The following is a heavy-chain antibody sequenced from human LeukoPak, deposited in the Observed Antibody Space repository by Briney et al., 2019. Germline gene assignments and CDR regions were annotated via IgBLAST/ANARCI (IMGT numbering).Heavy chain of an antibody. Sequence: GGSLRLSCAASGFTFSSSGMSWVRQAPGKGLEWVSAISGSGGSTYYADSVKGRFTISRDNSKNTLYLQMNSLRAEDTAVYYCAKVTSKRIVPEPYFDYWGQGTLVTVSS. CDR3: AKVTSKRIVPEPYFDY. CDR1: GFTFSSSG. V-gene: IGHV3-23*01. CDR2: ISGSGGST. D-gene: IGHD2-2*01. J-gene: IGHJ4*02.